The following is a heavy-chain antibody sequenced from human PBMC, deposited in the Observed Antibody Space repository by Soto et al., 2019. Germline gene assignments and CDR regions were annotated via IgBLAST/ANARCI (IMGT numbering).Heavy chain of an antibody. J-gene: IGHJ6*02. CDR3: ARPYSSSSWVLDYYYGMDV. CDR1: GGSISSYY. Sequence: PSETLSFTCTVSGGSISSYYWSWIRQPPGKGLEWIGYIYYSGSTNYNPSLKSRVTISVDTSKNQFSLKLSSVTAADTAVYYCARPYSSSSWVLDYYYGMDVWGQGTTVTVSS. CDR2: IYYSGST. V-gene: IGHV4-59*01. D-gene: IGHD6-6*01.